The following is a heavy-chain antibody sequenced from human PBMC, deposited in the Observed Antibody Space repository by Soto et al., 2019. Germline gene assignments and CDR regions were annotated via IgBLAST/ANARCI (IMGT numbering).Heavy chain of an antibody. CDR2: ISSNGVGT. J-gene: IGHJ6*03. CDR3: ARRARPAFYYMDV. CDR1: GFTLSGYA. Sequence: EVQLAESGGGLAQPGGSLRLSCAASGFTLSGYAMDWVRQAPGKGLEYVSGISSNGVGTYYANSVQGRFTISRDNSKNTVYLQMGRLRPEDMAVYYCARRARPAFYYMDVWGKGTTVTVSS. V-gene: IGHV3-64*01. D-gene: IGHD6-6*01.